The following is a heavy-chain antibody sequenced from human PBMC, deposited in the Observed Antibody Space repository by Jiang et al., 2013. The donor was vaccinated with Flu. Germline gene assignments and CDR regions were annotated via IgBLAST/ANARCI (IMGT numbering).Heavy chain of an antibody. J-gene: IGHJ6*03. CDR2: IIRIFGTI. CDR3: ASGLLTSLGYSYYYMDV. V-gene: IGHV1-69*01. CDR1: GGTFSSYA. Sequence: GAEVKKPGSSVKVSCKASGGTFSSYAISWVRQAPGQGLEWMGGIIRIFGTINYAQSFQGRLTITADESTSTGYMELSSLRSEDTAVYYCASGLLTSLGYSYYYMDVWGKGTTVTVSS. D-gene: IGHD3-10*01.